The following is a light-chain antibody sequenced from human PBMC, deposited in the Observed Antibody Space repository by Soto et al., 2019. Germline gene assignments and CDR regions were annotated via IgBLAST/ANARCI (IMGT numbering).Light chain of an antibody. CDR3: QQYDILPFT. CDR1: QDISNY. J-gene: IGKJ3*01. V-gene: IGKV1-33*01. Sequence: DIPMTQSPSSLSASVGDRVTITCQASQDISNYLNWFQRKPGKAPKLLIYDASNLETGVPSRFSGSGPGTDFTFTISSLQPEDFATYYCQQYDILPFTFGHGTKVDVK. CDR2: DAS.